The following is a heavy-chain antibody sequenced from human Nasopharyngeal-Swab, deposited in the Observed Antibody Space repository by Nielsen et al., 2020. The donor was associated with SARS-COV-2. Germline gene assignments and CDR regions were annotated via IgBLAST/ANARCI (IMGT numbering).Heavy chain of an antibody. Sequence: ASVKVSCKTSGYGFTTYYIHWVRQAPGQGLDWVGLINPTGGYTKYAKKFQGRVTMTRDTSARTAYLDLSSLTSDDSAVYYCVTDAFDYWGQGAQVTVSS. CDR3: VTDAFDY. CDR2: INPTGGYT. V-gene: IGHV1-46*01. J-gene: IGHJ4*02. CDR1: GYGFTTYY.